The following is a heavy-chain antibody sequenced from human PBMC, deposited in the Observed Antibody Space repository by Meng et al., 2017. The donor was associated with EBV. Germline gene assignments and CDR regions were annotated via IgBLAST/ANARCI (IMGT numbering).Heavy chain of an antibody. D-gene: IGHD6-13*01. CDR1: SCACVLED. CDR3: AKDGDRGVSLYSPFEY. V-gene: IGHV3-30*18. Sequence: LVQAGGRGVAPVGPLRLPCPASSCACVLEDMHWFRRTPLTGLEWLAVISYDESKKDYAYSFKGRFTIPRDNSTNTLYLQMTIQITDDTAVDYCAKDGDRGVSLYSPFEYWGQGTLVTVSS. CDR2: ISYDESKK. J-gene: IGHJ4*02.